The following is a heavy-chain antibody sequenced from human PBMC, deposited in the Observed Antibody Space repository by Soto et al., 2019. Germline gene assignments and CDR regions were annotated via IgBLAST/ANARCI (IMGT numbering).Heavy chain of an antibody. CDR3: ARGHLGITTTGTWYDFDY. Sequence: QVQLQESGPRLVKPSETLSLTCTVSGDSISSYYWTWIRQPPGKGLAYIGYIYYSGRTYYNPCLKSRVTIAVDTSKNQFSLKLSSVTAADTAVYYCARGHLGITTTGTWYDFDYWGQGTLVTVSS. CDR2: IYYSGRT. D-gene: IGHD2-15*01. CDR1: GDSISSYY. V-gene: IGHV4-59*01. J-gene: IGHJ4*02.